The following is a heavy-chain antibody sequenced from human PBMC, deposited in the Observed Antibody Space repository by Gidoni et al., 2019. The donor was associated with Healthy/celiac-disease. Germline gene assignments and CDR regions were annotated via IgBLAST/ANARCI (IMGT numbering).Heavy chain of an antibody. J-gene: IGHJ4*02. CDR3: ARGHYGDYGADY. D-gene: IGHD4-17*01. CDR1: GFTFSSYA. V-gene: IGHV3-30-3*01. Sequence: QVQLVESGGGVVQPGRSLSLSCAASGFTFSSYAMHWVRQAPGKGLGWVAVISYDGSTNYYADSVQGRFTISRDNSKNTLYLQMNSLRAEDTAVYYCARGHYGDYGADYWGQGTLVTVSS. CDR2: ISYDGSTN.